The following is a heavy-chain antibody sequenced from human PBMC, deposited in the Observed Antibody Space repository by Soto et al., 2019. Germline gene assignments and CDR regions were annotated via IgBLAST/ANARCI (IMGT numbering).Heavy chain of an antibody. CDR1: GGSISSGGYY. V-gene: IGHV4-31*03. J-gene: IGHJ6*02. CDR2: IYYSGST. Sequence: QVQLQESGPGLVKPSQTLSLTCTVSGGSISSGGYYWSWIRQHPGKGLEWFGYIYYSGSTYYNPSLNSRVTIAVDTSKTQFSLKLSSVTAADTAVYYCARDEVSGYGHYYYYGMDVWGQRTTVTVSS. CDR3: ARDEVSGYGHYYYYGMDV. D-gene: IGHD5-12*01.